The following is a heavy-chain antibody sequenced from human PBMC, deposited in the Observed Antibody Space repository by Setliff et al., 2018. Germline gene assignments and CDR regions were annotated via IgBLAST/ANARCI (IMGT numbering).Heavy chain of an antibody. Sequence: SETLSLTCTVSGGSIINSYYWSWIRQPAGKGLEWIGRISTSGSTNYNPSLKSRVTVSLDTSKNQFSLKLTSVTAADTAVFYCARGYAARVGFGNWFDPWGQGTLVTVSS. CDR1: GGSIINSYY. CDR2: ISTSGST. CDR3: ARGYAARVGFGNWFDP. V-gene: IGHV4-4*07. D-gene: IGHD6-6*01. J-gene: IGHJ5*02.